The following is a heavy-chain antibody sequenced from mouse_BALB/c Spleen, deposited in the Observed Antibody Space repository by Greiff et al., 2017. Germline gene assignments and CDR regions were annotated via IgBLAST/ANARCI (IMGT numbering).Heavy chain of an antibody. V-gene: IGHV10S3*01. CDR1: GFTFNTNA. D-gene: IGHD1-1*01. CDR3: VRDYGRGYAMDY. CDR2: IRSKSNNYAT. Sequence: EVQLVETGGGLVQPKGSLKLSCAASGFTFNTNAMNWVRQAPGKGLEWVARIRSKSNNYATYYADSVKDRFTISRDDSQSMLYLQMNNLKTEDTAMYYCVRDYGRGYAMDYWGQGTSVTVSS. J-gene: IGHJ4*01.